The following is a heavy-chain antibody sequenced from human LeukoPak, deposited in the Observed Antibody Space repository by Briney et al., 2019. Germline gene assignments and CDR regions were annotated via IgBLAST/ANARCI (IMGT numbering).Heavy chain of an antibody. J-gene: IGHJ3*02. V-gene: IGHV4-4*07. D-gene: IGHD7-27*01. Sequence: SETLSLTCTVSGGSISSYYWSWIRQPAGKGLEWIGRIYTSGSTNYNPSLKSRVTMSVDTSKNQFSLKLSSVTAADTAVYYCAVGTKYRVQDAFGIWGQGTMVTVSS. CDR3: AVGTKYRVQDAFGI. CDR2: IYTSGST. CDR1: GGSISSYY.